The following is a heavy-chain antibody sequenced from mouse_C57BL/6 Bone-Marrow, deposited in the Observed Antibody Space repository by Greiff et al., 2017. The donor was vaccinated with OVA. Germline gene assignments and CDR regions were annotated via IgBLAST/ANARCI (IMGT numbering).Heavy chain of an antibody. J-gene: IGHJ1*03. CDR1: GYTFTNYW. Sequence: QVHVKQSGAELVRPGTSVKMSCKASGYTFTNYWIGWAKQRPGHGLEWIGDIYPGGGYTNYNEKFKGKATLTADKSSSTAYMQFSSLTSEDSAIYYCARSARSSSWYFDVWGTGTTVTVSS. CDR3: ARSARSSSWYFDV. V-gene: IGHV1-63*01. D-gene: IGHD1-1*01. CDR2: IYPGGGYT.